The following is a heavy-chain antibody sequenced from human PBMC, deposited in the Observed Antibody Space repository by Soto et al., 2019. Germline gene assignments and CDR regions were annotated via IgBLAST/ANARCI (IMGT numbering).Heavy chain of an antibody. CDR1: GITFSDLH. D-gene: IGHD1-26*01. V-gene: IGHV1-69-2*01. J-gene: IGHJ4*02. CDR2: VEVENDQR. CDR3: AAVRGSLGSLSFDY. Sequence: EVLLQQSRAEARKPGSVVKMSCEVSGITFSDLHMHWVKQAPGKGLEWVGLVEVENDQRLYAEKNRGRANIKTDTSREISYLELPSLTSDDTAIYFCAAVRGSLGSLSFDYWRQGTPFTVSA.